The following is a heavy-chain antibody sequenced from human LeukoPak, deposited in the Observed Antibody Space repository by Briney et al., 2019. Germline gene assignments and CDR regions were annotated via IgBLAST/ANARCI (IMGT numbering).Heavy chain of an antibody. Sequence: GGSLRLSCAASGFTFSSYGMSWVRQAPGKGLEWVSGISGSGLSTYYADSVKGRFTISRDNSKNTLYLQMNSLRAEDTAVYYCAKALTYYYGSGSYFDYWGQGTLVTVSS. D-gene: IGHD3-10*01. CDR1: GFTFSSYG. J-gene: IGHJ4*02. CDR2: ISGSGLST. V-gene: IGHV3-23*01. CDR3: AKALTYYYGSGSYFDY.